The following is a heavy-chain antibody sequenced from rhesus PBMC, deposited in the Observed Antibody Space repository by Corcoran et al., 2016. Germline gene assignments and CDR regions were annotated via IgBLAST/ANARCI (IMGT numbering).Heavy chain of an antibody. CDR1: GGSISSGYD. CDR3: ARDRVFDY. Sequence: QVQLQESGPGVVKPSETLSLTCAVSGGSISSGYDWSWIRQPPGKGLEWIGYIYGSSGSTNYNPSLKKRVTISKDASKNQFSLKLSSVTAADTAVYYCARDRVFDYWGQGVLVTVSS. CDR2: IYGSSGST. J-gene: IGHJ4*01. V-gene: IGHV4-76*01.